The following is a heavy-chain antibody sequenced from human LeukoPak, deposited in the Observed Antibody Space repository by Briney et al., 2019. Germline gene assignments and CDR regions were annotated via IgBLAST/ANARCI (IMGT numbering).Heavy chain of an antibody. V-gene: IGHV1-69*04. CDR3: ARDSDSSGYYYDY. Sequence: ASVKVSCKASGGTFISYAISWVRQAPGKGLEWMGRIIPIFGIANYAQKFQGRVTITADKSTSTAYMELSSLRSEDTAVYYCARDSDSSGYYYDYWGQGTLVTVSS. D-gene: IGHD3-22*01. CDR2: IIPIFGIA. J-gene: IGHJ4*02. CDR1: GGTFISYA.